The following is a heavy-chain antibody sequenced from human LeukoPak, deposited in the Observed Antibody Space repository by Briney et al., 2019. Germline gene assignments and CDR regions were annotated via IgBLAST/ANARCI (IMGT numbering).Heavy chain of an antibody. V-gene: IGHV1-69*04. J-gene: IGHJ4*02. CDR2: IIPILCIT. Sequence: GSSVKVSCKASGGTFSSYAISWVRQAPGQGLEWMGRIIPILCITNYAQKFQGRVTITADKSTSTAYMELSSLRSEDTAVYYCARESGYDSSGYDWDYWGQGTLVTVSS. D-gene: IGHD3-22*01. CDR1: GGTFSSYA. CDR3: ARESGYDSSGYDWDY.